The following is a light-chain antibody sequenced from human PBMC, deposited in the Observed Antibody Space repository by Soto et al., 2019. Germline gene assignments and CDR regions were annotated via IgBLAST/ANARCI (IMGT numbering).Light chain of an antibody. J-gene: IGLJ1*01. CDR2: EVS. V-gene: IGLV2-23*02. Sequence: QSVLTQPASVSGSPGQSSTISCTGTSSDVGSYNLVSWYQQHPGKAPKLMIYEVSKRPSGVSNRFSGSKSGNTASLTFSGLQAEDAADYYCCSYAGSSTSPYVFGTGTPLTVL. CDR3: CSYAGSSTSPYV. CDR1: SSDVGSYNL.